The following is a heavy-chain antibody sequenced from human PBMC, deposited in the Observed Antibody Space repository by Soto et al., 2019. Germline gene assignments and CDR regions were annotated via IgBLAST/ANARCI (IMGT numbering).Heavy chain of an antibody. CDR3: AKDRRAGGNSAFYFDF. CDR1: GFKFSNYA. Sequence: PGGSRRLSCAASGFKFSNYAMSWVRQAPGKGLEWVSLISATGGGTYYADSVKGRFTISRDNSHNTLYLQVHSLTAEDTAVYYCAKDRRAGGNSAFYFDFWGQGAQVTVSS. V-gene: IGHV3-23*01. CDR2: ISATGGGT. D-gene: IGHD3-16*01. J-gene: IGHJ4*02.